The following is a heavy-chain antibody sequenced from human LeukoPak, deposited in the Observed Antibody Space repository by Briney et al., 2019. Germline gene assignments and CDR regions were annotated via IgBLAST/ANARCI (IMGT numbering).Heavy chain of an antibody. CDR1: GDSISSGDYY. D-gene: IGHD5-12*01. Sequence: PSETLSLTCTVSGDSISSGDYYWSWIRQPAGKGLEWIGRISSSGSTNYNPSLKSRVTISVDTSKNQFSLKLSSVTAADTAVYYCARQGVDIVATTYFDYWGQGTLVTVSS. J-gene: IGHJ4*02. V-gene: IGHV4-61*02. CDR3: ARQGVDIVATTYFDY. CDR2: ISSSGST.